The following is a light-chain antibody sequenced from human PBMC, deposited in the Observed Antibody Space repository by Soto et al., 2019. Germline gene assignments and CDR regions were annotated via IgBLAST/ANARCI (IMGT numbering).Light chain of an antibody. Sequence: EIVLTQSPATLSLSPGERATLSCRASQSVSSYLAWYQQKPGQAPRLLIYDASNRATGIPARFSGSGSGTDFTLIISSLASEDFAVYYCQQRSIWPRTFGQGTKVEIK. J-gene: IGKJ1*01. V-gene: IGKV3-11*01. CDR2: DAS. CDR3: QQRSIWPRT. CDR1: QSVSSY.